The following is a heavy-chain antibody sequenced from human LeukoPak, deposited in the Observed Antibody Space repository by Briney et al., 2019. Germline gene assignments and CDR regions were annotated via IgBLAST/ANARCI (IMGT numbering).Heavy chain of an antibody. CDR1: GGSISSGGYS. J-gene: IGHJ4*02. D-gene: IGHD3-10*01. CDR3: ARLFMVRGVPPHPSPDY. Sequence: SETLSLTCTVSGGSISSGGYSWSWIRQPPGKGLEWIGYIYHSGSTYYNPSLKSRVTISVDRSKNQFSLKLSSVTAADTAVYYCARLFMVRGVPPHPSPDYWGQGTLVTVSS. V-gene: IGHV4-30-2*01. CDR2: IYHSGST.